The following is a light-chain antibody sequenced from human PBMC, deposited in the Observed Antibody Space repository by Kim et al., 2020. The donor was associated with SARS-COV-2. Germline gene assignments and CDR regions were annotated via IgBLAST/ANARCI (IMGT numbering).Light chain of an antibody. J-gene: IGKJ1*01. V-gene: IGKV3-15*01. Sequence: SPGERATLSCRASQTINNKLVWYQQKPGQAPRLLIYDATTRATGVPARFIGSGSETEFTLTISSLQSEDFAVYYCQQSNDWPPLTFGQGTKVDIK. CDR3: QQSNDWPPLT. CDR1: QTINNK. CDR2: DAT.